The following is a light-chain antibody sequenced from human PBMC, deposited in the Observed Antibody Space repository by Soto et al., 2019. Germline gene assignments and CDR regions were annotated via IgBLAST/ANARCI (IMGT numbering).Light chain of an antibody. J-gene: IGLJ2*01. Sequence: SALTQPPSASGSPGQSVTSSCTGTSSDVGGYNYVSWYQQHPGKAPKLMIYEVSKRPSGVPDRFSGSKSGNTASLTVSGLQAEDEADYYCSSYAGSNHLVFGGGTKLTVL. CDR2: EVS. V-gene: IGLV2-8*01. CDR1: SSDVGGYNY. CDR3: SSYAGSNHLV.